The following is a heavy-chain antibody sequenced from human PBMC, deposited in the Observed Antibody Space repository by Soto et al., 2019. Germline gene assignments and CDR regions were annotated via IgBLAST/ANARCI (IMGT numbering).Heavy chain of an antibody. Sequence: QLQLQESGPGLVKPSEPLSLTCTVSGGSISSSTYYWGWIRQPPGKGLEWIGMIYYSGSAYYNPSPKSRVTISIDTSKNQFSRRLSSVTAADTAVYYCARHGVDYGDYASYYYYGMDVWGRGTTVTVSS. J-gene: IGHJ6*02. CDR3: ARHGVDYGDYASYYYYGMDV. D-gene: IGHD4-17*01. CDR2: IYYSGSA. V-gene: IGHV4-39*01. CDR1: GGSISSSTYY.